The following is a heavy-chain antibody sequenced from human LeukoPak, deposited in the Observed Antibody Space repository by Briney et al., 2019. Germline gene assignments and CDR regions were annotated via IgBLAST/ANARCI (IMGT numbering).Heavy chain of an antibody. CDR1: GFTFSIYG. V-gene: IGHV3-33*01. D-gene: IGHD6-13*01. Sequence: GGSLRLSCAASGFTFSIYGMHWVRQAPGKGLEWVAVIWYDGSNKYYADSVKGRFTISRDNSKNTLYLQMNSLRAEDTAVYYCARDSAGTAFDYWGQGTLVTVSS. J-gene: IGHJ4*02. CDR3: ARDSAGTAFDY. CDR2: IWYDGSNK.